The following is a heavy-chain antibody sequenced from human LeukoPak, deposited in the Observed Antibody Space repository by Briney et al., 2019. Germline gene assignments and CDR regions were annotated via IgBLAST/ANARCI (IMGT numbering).Heavy chain of an antibody. V-gene: IGHV3-11*01. D-gene: IGHD1-26*01. CDR1: GFTFSDYY. J-gene: IGHJ6*02. Sequence: EGSLRLSCAASGFTFSDYYMTWIRQAPGKGLEWVSYISGVASDIYYADSVKGRFTISRDNAKKSVYLQMNSLRAEDTAVYYCARGGAHGMDVWGLGTTVTVSS. CDR3: ARGGAHGMDV. CDR2: ISGVASDI.